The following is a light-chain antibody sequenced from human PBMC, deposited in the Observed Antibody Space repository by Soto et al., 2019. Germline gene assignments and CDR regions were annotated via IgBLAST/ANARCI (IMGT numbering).Light chain of an antibody. J-gene: IGKJ1*01. CDR3: QQRSNWPVT. Sequence: EIVLTQSPATLSLSPGEGATLSCRASQSVSSYLAWYQQKPGQAPRLLIYDASNRATGIPARFSGSGSGTHFTLIISSLEPEDFAVYYCQQRSNWPVTFGLGTKVEV. CDR1: QSVSSY. CDR2: DAS. V-gene: IGKV3-11*01.